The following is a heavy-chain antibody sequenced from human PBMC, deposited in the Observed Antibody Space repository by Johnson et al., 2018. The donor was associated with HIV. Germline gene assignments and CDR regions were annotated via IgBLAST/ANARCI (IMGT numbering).Heavy chain of an antibody. V-gene: IGHV3-20*04. D-gene: IGHD2-2*02. CDR3: ARDHRGGSIYGPDGFDF. Sequence: VQLVESGGGLVQPGGSLRLSCAVSGFTFDDYGMSWVRQAPGKGLEWVSGITWNGGGTHYADSVKGRFTISRDNAKNSLYLQMNSLRAEDTAVSYCARDHRGGSIYGPDGFDFWGQGTMVTVSS. CDR1: GFTFDDYG. CDR2: ITWNGGGT. J-gene: IGHJ3*01.